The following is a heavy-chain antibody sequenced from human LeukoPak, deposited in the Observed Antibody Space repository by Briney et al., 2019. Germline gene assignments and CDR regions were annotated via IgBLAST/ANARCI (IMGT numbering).Heavy chain of an antibody. V-gene: IGHV3-23*01. CDR3: AKVRIAGGWGYYGMDV. J-gene: IGHJ6*02. CDR1: GFTFSSYA. CDR2: ISGSGGST. D-gene: IGHD6-13*01. Sequence: GGCLRLSCAASGFTFSSYAMSWVRQAPGKGLEWVSAISGSGGSTYYADSVKGRFTISRDNSKNTLYLQMNSLRAEDTAVYYCAKVRIAGGWGYYGMDVWGQGTTVTVSS.